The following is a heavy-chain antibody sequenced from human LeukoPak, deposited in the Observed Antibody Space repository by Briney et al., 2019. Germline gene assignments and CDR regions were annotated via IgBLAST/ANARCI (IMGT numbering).Heavy chain of an antibody. CDR2: ISAYDGET. CDR1: GYSFTSYS. J-gene: IGHJ4*02. V-gene: IGHV1-18*01. Sequence: ASVTVSFTASGYSFTSYSISWVREAPGRGLEWVGYISAYDGETRYAQKFQGRVTLTTDTSTGTVYMEMRRLRSDDTAVYYCARGGKNYFDFWGQGTLVTVSS. D-gene: IGHD1-26*01. CDR3: ARGGKNYFDF.